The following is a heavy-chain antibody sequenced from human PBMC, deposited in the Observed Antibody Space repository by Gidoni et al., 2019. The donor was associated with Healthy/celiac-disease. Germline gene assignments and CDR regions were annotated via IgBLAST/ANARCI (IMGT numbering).Heavy chain of an antibody. D-gene: IGHD3-3*01. Sequence: QVQLQQWGAGLLKPSETLSLTCAVYGGSFSGYYWSWLRHPPGKGLEWIGEIKHSGSTHYHPSLKSRVTISVDTSKNQFSLKLSSVTAADTAVYYCAMTLGDVVGSYYDFWSGYYPADAFDIWGQGTMVTVSS. CDR1: GGSFSGYY. J-gene: IGHJ3*02. CDR3: AMTLGDVVGSYYDFWSGYYPADAFDI. V-gene: IGHV4-34*01. CDR2: IKHSGST.